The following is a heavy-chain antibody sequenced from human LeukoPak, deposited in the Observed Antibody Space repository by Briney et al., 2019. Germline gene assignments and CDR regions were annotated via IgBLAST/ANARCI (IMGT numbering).Heavy chain of an antibody. V-gene: IGHV4-61*02. Sequence: SETLSLTCTVSGGSISSGSYYWSWIRQPAGKGLEWIGRIYTSGSTNYNPSLKSRVTISVDTSKNQFSLKLSSVTAADTAVYYCARAGCSSTSSRDYYYMDVWGKGTTVTVSS. D-gene: IGHD2-2*01. CDR1: GGSISSGSYY. CDR3: ARAGCSSTSSRDYYYMDV. J-gene: IGHJ6*03. CDR2: IYTSGST.